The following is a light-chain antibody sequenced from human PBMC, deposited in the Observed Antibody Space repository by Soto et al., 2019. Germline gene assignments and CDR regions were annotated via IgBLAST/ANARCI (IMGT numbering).Light chain of an antibody. CDR3: QERSNWPS. Sequence: EIVLTQSPATLSLSPGERATLSCRASQSVSSYLAWYQQKPGQAPRLLIYDASNRATGIPARFSGSGSGTDFTLTISSLALEDFAVYYCQERSNWPSFGQGTRLEIK. CDR1: QSVSSY. CDR2: DAS. J-gene: IGKJ5*01. V-gene: IGKV3-11*01.